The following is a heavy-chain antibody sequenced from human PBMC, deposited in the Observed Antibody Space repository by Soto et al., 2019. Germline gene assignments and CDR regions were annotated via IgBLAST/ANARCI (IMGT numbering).Heavy chain of an antibody. J-gene: IGHJ4*02. CDR2: FFYSENT. Sequence: PSETLSLTCSVSGDSVTSDTYYWGWIRQPPGRGLEWIGYFFYSENTYYNPSLKSRFTISVDSSKNHFSLNLNSVTAADSAIYYCVRGRGYSTGYFDYWGQGSQVTVSS. V-gene: IGHV4-39*02. CDR3: VRGRGYSTGYFDY. CDR1: GDSVTSDTYY. D-gene: IGHD3-3*01.